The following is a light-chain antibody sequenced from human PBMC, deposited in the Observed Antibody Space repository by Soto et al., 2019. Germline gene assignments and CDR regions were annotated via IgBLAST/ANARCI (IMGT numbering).Light chain of an antibody. Sequence: QSALTKPASVSGSPGQSITISCTGTSSDVGTYNYVTWYQQHPGKAPKLMIYDVSNRPSGVSNRFSGSKSGNTASLTISGLQAEDEADYYCSSYTSSSTVVCGGGTKLTVL. CDR1: SSDVGTYNY. J-gene: IGLJ3*02. V-gene: IGLV2-14*01. CDR2: DVS. CDR3: SSYTSSSTVV.